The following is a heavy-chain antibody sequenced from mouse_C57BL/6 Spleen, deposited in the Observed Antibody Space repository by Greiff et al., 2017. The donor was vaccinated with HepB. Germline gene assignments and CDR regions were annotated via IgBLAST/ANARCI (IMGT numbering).Heavy chain of an antibody. CDR3: ARNRETGTLDY. Sequence: VQRVESGPGLVQPSQSLSITCTVSGFSLTSYGVHWVRQSPGKGLEWLGVIWSGGSTDYNAAFISRLSISKDNSKSQVFFKMNSLQADDTAIYYCARNRETGTLDYWGQGTTLTVSS. CDR1: GFSLTSYG. J-gene: IGHJ2*01. V-gene: IGHV2-2*01. D-gene: IGHD4-1*01. CDR2: IWSGGST.